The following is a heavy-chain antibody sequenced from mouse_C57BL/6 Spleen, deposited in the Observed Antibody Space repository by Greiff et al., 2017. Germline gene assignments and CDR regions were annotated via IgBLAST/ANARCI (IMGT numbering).Heavy chain of an antibody. Sequence: QVQLQQSGAELARPGTSVKMSCKASGYTFTSYTMHWVKQRPGQGLEWIGYINPSSGYTKYNQKFKDKATLTADKSSSTAYMQLSSLTSEDSAVXYCAREGGVDYWGQGTTLTVSS. CDR2: INPSSGYT. J-gene: IGHJ2*01. CDR1: GYTFTSYT. V-gene: IGHV1-4*01. CDR3: AREGGVDY.